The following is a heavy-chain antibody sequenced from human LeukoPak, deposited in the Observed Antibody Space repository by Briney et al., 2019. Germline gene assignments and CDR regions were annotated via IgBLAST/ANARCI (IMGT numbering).Heavy chain of an antibody. CDR2: LSGSGGST. CDR3: AKDPLSLHYYDSSGYHPDY. V-gene: IGHV3-23*01. Sequence: QPGGSLRLSCAASGFTFSSYAMSWVRQAPGKGLEWVSALSGSGGSTYYADSVKGRFTISRDNSKNTLYLQMNSLRAEDTAVYYCAKDPLSLHYYDSSGYHPDYWGQGTLVTVSS. CDR1: GFTFSSYA. D-gene: IGHD3-22*01. J-gene: IGHJ4*02.